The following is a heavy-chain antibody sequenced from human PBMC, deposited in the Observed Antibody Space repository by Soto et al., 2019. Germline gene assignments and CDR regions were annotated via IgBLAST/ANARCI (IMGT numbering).Heavy chain of an antibody. V-gene: IGHV3-23*01. CDR2: ISGSGGST. CDR1: GFTFSSYA. J-gene: IGHJ4*02. Sequence: GGSLRLSCAASGFTFSSYAMSWVRQAPGKGLEWVSAISGSGGSTYYADSVKGRFTTSRDNSKNTLYLQMNSLRAEDTAVYYCAKDPHRYYYDSSGYYFDYWGQGTLVTVSS. D-gene: IGHD3-22*01. CDR3: AKDPHRYYYDSSGYYFDY.